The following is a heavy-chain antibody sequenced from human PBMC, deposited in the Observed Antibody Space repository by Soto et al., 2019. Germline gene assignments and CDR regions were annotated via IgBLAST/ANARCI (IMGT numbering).Heavy chain of an antibody. V-gene: IGHV3-7*04. CDR3: ARGAYCGGDCHYHYDY. CDR1: GFTFDNYW. D-gene: IGHD2-21*02. Sequence: EVQLVESGGGLVQPGGSLRLSCAASGFTFDNYWMNWVRQAPGKGLEWVANIKQDGSGRNYLDSVKGRFTISRDSAKNSLYLQRISLRAEDTAVYYCARGAYCGGDCHYHYDYWGQGTLVTVSS. CDR2: IKQDGSGR. J-gene: IGHJ4*02.